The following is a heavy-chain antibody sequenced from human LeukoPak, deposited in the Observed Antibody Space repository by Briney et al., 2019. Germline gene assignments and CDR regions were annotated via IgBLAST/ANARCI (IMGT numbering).Heavy chain of an antibody. J-gene: IGHJ4*02. CDR3: ARVHNLLFDY. D-gene: IGHD2-15*01. CDR2: IIPIFGTA. Sequence: ASVKVSCKASGYTFTSYDISWVRQAPGQGLEWMGGIIPIFGTANYAQKFQGRVTITADESTSTAYMELSSLRSEDTAVYYCARVHNLLFDYWGQGTLVTVSS. V-gene: IGHV1-69*13. CDR1: GYTFTSYD.